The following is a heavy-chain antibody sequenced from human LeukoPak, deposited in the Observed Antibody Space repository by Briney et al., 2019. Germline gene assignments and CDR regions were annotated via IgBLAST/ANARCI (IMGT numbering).Heavy chain of an antibody. D-gene: IGHD2-21*02. V-gene: IGHV1-8*01. CDR1: GYTFTSYD. J-gene: IGHJ4*02. CDR3: AREGSYCVGGDCYSFDF. CDR2: MNPNSGNT. Sequence: ASVKVSCKASGYTFTSYDINWVRQATGQGLEWMGWMNPNSGNTGYAQKFQGRVTMTRNTSISTAYMELSSLRSDDTAVYYCAREGSYCVGGDCYSFDFWGQGTLITVSS.